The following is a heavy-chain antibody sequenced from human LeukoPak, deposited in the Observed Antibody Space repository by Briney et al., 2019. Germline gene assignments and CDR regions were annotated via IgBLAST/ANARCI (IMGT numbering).Heavy chain of an antibody. V-gene: IGHV1-69*13. J-gene: IGHJ4*02. CDR2: IIPIFGTA. CDR1: GGTFSSYA. CDR3: ARDQYSSSWQTVCFDY. Sequence: SVKVSCKASGGTFSSYAISWVRQAPGQGLEWMGGIIPIFGTANYAQKFQGRVTITADESTSTAYMELRSLRSDDTAVYYCARDQYSSSWQTVCFDYWGQGTLVTVSS. D-gene: IGHD6-13*01.